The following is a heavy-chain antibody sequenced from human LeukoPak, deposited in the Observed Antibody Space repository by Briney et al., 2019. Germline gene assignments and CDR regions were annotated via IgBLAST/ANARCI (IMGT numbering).Heavy chain of an antibody. CDR3: ARSPLVGATTRTTFFDY. J-gene: IGHJ4*02. D-gene: IGHD1-26*01. V-gene: IGHV4-31*03. Sequence: SQTLSLTCTVSGGSISSGGYYWSWIRQHPGKGLEWNGYIYYSGSTYYNPSLKSRVTISVDTSKNQFSLKLSSVTAADTAVYYCARSPLVGATTRTTFFDYWGQGTLVTVSS. CDR1: GGSISSGGYY. CDR2: IYYSGST.